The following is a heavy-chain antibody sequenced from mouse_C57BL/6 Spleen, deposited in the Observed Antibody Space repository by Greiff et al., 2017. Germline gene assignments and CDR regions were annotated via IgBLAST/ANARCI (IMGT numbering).Heavy chain of an antibody. Sequence: QVHVKQPGAELVKPGASVKMSCKASGYTFTSYWITWVKQRPGQGLEWIGDIYPGSGSTNYNEKFKSKATLTVDTSSSTAYMQLSSLTSEDSAVYYCASEGPPWFAYWGQGTLVTVSA. CDR3: ASEGPPWFAY. J-gene: IGHJ3*01. CDR1: GYTFTSYW. CDR2: IYPGSGST. V-gene: IGHV1-55*01.